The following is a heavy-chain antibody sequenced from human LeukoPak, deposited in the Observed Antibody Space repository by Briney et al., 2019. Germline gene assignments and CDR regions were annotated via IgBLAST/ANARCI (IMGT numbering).Heavy chain of an antibody. Sequence: GGSLRLSCAASGFTLSDYYMSWIRQAPGKGLEWVSYISSSGSTIYYADSVKGRFTISRDNAKNSLYLQMNSLRAEDTAVYYCARDGPLYCSSTSCFDPWGQGTLVTVSS. CDR3: ARDGPLYCSSTSCFDP. D-gene: IGHD2-2*01. CDR1: GFTLSDYY. CDR2: ISSSGSTI. J-gene: IGHJ5*02. V-gene: IGHV3-11*01.